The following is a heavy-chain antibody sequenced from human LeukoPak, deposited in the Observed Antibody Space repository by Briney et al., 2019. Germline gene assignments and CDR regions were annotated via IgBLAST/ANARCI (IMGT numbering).Heavy chain of an antibody. CDR3: ARDSDCSGGSCYLHIPYYYYYYMDV. CDR2: ISSSGSTI. J-gene: IGHJ6*03. D-gene: IGHD2-15*01. CDR1: GFTFSSYE. V-gene: IGHV3-48*03. Sequence: GGSLRLSCAASGFTFSSYEMNWVRQAPGKGLEWVSYISSSGSTIYYADSVKGRFTISRDNAKNSLYLQMNSLRAEDTAVYYCARDSDCSGGSCYLHIPYYYYYYMDVWGKGTTVTVSS.